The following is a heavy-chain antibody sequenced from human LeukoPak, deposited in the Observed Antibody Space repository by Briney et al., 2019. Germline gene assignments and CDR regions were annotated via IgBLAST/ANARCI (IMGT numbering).Heavy chain of an antibody. J-gene: IGHJ4*02. CDR2: ISGNGGTT. Sequence: TGGSLRLSCASSGFSFGSYVLSWVRQAPGKGLQWVSYISGNGGTTYYADSVEGRFTISRDNAKNSLYLQMSSLRAEDTAVYYCARDLDSGNYFFSYWGQGTPVTVSS. V-gene: IGHV3-48*03. D-gene: IGHD3-22*01. CDR3: ARDLDSGNYFFSY. CDR1: GFSFGSYV.